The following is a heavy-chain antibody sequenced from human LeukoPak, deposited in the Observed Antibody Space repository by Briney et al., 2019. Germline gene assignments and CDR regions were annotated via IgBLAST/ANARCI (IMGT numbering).Heavy chain of an antibody. CDR3: ARVPRKAAAGDDY. Sequence: RSETQSLNCTVSSGSISSRSYYWSWIRQPPEKGLEWIGSIYYSGSTYYNPSLKSRVTISVDTSKNQFSLKLSSVTAADTAVYYCARVPRKAAAGDDYWGQGTLVTVSS. V-gene: IGHV4-39*07. CDR1: SGSISSRSYY. CDR2: IYYSGST. J-gene: IGHJ4*02. D-gene: IGHD6-13*01.